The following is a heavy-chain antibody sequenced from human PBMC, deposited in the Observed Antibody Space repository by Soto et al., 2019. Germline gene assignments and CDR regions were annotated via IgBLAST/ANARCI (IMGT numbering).Heavy chain of an antibody. CDR3: ARQVGATRGGYYFDY. V-gene: IGHV5-51*01. D-gene: IGHD1-26*01. CDR1: GYSFTSYW. Sequence: GESLKISCKGSGYSFTSYWIGWVRQMPGKGLEWMGIIYPGDSDTRYSPSFQGQVTISADKSISTAYLQWSSLKASDTAMYYCARQVGATRGGYYFDYWGQGTLVTVSS. J-gene: IGHJ4*02. CDR2: IYPGDSDT.